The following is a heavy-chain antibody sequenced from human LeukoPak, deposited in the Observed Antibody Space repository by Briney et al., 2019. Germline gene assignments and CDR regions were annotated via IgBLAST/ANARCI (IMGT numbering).Heavy chain of an antibody. D-gene: IGHD4-11*01. J-gene: IGHJ4*02. Sequence: PGGSLRLSCAASGFTFSSYSMNWVRQAPGKGLEWVSFISSSGSYIYFAESVNGRFTISRDNAKNSLYLQLNSLRAEDTAVYYCTRATTAKRGSEGYWGRGTLVTVSS. CDR3: TRATTAKRGSEGY. CDR2: ISSSGSYI. CDR1: GFTFSSYS. V-gene: IGHV3-21*06.